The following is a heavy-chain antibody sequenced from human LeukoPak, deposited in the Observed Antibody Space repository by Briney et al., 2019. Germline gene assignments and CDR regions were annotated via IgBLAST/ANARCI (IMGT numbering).Heavy chain of an antibody. J-gene: IGHJ2*01. Sequence: GGSLSLSCAGSGFTFSTYWMSWVRQAPGKGLEWVANIKQDGIEKYYVDSVKGRVTISRDNAKNTAYLQMYSLRAEDTAVYYCAKDQKAIPYWYFDLWGRGTLVTVSS. CDR2: IKQDGIEK. CDR1: GFTFSTYW. V-gene: IGHV3-7*03. CDR3: AKDQKAIPYWYFDL.